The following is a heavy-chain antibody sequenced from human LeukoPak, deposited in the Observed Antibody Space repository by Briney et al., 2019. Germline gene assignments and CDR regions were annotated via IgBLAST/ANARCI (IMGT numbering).Heavy chain of an antibody. D-gene: IGHD4-17*01. CDR3: ARQGDTVTTGGHPDY. CDR1: GYSFTSYW. CDR2: IYPGDSDT. Sequence: GESLKISCKGSGYSFTSYWIGWVRQMPGKGLEWMGNIYPGDSDTRYSPSFQGQVTISADKSISTAYLQWSSLKASDTAMYYCARQGDTVTTGGHPDYWGQGTLVTVSS. J-gene: IGHJ4*02. V-gene: IGHV5-51*01.